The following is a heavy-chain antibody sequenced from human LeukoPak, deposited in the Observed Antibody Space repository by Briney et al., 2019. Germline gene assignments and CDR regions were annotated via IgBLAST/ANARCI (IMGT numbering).Heavy chain of an antibody. D-gene: IGHD2-15*01. CDR2: IRHDGNAK. CDR1: GFAFSDFW. CDR3: ATSHESAGND. V-gene: IGHV3-7*01. J-gene: IGHJ4*02. Sequence: PGGSLRLSCAASGFAFSDFWMSWVRQAPGKGLECVANIRHDGNAKNYVPSVRGRFTISRDNAKNSLYLQMNSRTVEDTAVYYCATSHESAGNDWGQGTLVTVSS.